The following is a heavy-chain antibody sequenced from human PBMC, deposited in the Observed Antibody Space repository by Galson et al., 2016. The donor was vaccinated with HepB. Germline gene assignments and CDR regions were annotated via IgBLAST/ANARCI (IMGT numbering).Heavy chain of an antibody. CDR3: ARALQNVLSYSFDG. CDR2: ISPYSANT. CDR1: GYTFTSYD. V-gene: IGHV1-18*01. J-gene: IGHJ6*02. D-gene: IGHD2-8*02. Sequence: SVKVSCKASGYTFTSYDLTWVRQAPGQGLEWMGWISPYSANTDYAQKFQGRLILTSDRSTRTASMELKSLRSDDTAVYLCARALQNVLSYSFDGWGHAATVTVS.